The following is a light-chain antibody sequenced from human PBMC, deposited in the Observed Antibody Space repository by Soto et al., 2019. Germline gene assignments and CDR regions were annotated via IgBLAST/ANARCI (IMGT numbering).Light chain of an antibody. J-gene: IGLJ2*01. V-gene: IGLV5-37*01. CDR3: MIWPSNAVV. CDR1: SDXNVGSYN. Sequence: QLVLXQPPSSSASPGXSXXLTXXLPSDXNVGSYNIYWYQQKPGSPPRYLLYYYSDSDKGQGSGVPSRFSGXKXXXANTGILLISGLQSEDEADYYCMIWPSNAVVFGGGTKLTVL. CDR2: YYSDSDK.